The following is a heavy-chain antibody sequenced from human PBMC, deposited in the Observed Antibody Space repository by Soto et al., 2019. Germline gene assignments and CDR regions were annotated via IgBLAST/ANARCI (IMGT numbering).Heavy chain of an antibody. CDR1: GYTFTSYD. CDR3: AREPAATLYYYGMDV. D-gene: IGHD2-15*01. V-gene: IGHV1-8*01. CDR2: MNPNSGNT. J-gene: IGHJ6*02. Sequence: GASVKVSCKASGYTFTSYDINWVRQATGQGLEWMGWMNPNSGNTGYAQKFQGRVTMTRNTSISTAYVELSSLRSEDTAVYYCAREPAATLYYYGMDVWGQGTTVTVSS.